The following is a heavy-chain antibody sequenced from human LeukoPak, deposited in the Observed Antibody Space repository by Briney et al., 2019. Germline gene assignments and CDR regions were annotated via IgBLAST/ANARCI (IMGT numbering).Heavy chain of an antibody. D-gene: IGHD3-10*01. J-gene: IGHJ4*02. Sequence: PSETLSLACTVSGDSISSYYWSWIRQPPGKGLEWIGYIYYSGSTNYNPSLKSRVTISVDSSKNQFSLKLNSVTAADTAVYYCARRRSLPPYLDYWGQGTLVTVSS. CDR2: IYYSGST. CDR3: ARRRSLPPYLDY. CDR1: GDSISSYY. V-gene: IGHV4-59*01.